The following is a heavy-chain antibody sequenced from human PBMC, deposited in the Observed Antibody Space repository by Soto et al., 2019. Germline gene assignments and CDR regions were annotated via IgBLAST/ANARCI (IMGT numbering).Heavy chain of an antibody. CDR3: ARDFESGSYPRYYFDY. CDR2: INPSGGST. V-gene: IGHV1-46*01. Sequence: GASVKVSCKASGYTFTSYYMHWVRQAPGQGLEWMGIINPSGGSTSYAQKFQGRVTMTRDTSTSTVYMELSSLRSEDTAVYYCARDFESGSYPRYYFDYWGQGTLGTVSS. CDR1: GYTFTSYY. D-gene: IGHD1-26*01. J-gene: IGHJ4*02.